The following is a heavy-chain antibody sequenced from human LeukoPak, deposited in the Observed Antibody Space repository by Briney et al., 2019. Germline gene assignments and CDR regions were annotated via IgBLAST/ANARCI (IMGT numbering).Heavy chain of an antibody. CDR1: GGSISSYY. J-gene: IGHJ6*02. D-gene: IGHD2-15*01. CDR3: AGEASYCSGGSCYSRYYYGMDV. CDR2: IYYSGST. V-gene: IGHV4-59*01. Sequence: SETLSLTCTVSGGSISSYYWSWIRQPPGKGLEWIGYIYYSGSTNYNPSLKSRVTISVDTSKNQFSLKLSSVTAADTAVYYCAGEASYCSGGSCYSRYYYGMDVWGQGTTVTVSS.